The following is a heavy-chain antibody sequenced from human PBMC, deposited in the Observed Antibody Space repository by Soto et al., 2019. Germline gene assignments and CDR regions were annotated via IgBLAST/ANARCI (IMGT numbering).Heavy chain of an antibody. CDR3: AKLTDS. CDR2: FSASGST. V-gene: IGHV3-23*01. CDR1: GFTFSSYS. D-gene: IGHD3-9*01. Sequence: EVQLLESGGGLVQPGGSLRLSCVTSGFTFSSYSMSWVRQAPGKGLEWISTFSASGSTYYADSVKGRFTISRDNSTNTLLLQMNSLRAEDTAIYYCAKLTDSWGQGTLVTVSS. J-gene: IGHJ4*02.